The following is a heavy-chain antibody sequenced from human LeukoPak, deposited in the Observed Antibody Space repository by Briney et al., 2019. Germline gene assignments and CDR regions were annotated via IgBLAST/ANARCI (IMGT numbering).Heavy chain of an antibody. CDR1: GFTMSHYA. D-gene: IGHD5-18*01. J-gene: IGHJ4*02. Sequence: GGSLRLSCAASGFTMSHYAVSWVRQAPEKGLDWVSVISGSAHKIRYADSVKGRFTISRDNSENIVYLQMNNLRVEDTAVYYCAGRPTGYSSGYIHWGQGTLVTVSS. V-gene: IGHV3-23*01. CDR3: AGRPTGYSSGYIH. CDR2: ISGSAHKI.